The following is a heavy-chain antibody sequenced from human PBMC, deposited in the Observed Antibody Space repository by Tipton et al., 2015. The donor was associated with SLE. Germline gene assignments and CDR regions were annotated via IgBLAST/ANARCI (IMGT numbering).Heavy chain of an antibody. CDR2: IYYSGST. CDR1: GGSISSSSYY. CDR3: ARDGRPYDAFDI. J-gene: IGHJ3*02. V-gene: IGHV4-39*07. D-gene: IGHD1-26*01. Sequence: TLSLTCTVSGGSISSSSYYWGWIRQPPGKGLEWIGSIYYSGSTYYNPSLKSRVTISVDTSKNQFSLKLSSVTAADTAVFYCARDGRPYDAFDIWGQGTMVTVSS.